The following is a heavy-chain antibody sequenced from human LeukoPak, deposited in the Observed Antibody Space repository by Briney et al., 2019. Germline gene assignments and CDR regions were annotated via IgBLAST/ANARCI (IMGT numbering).Heavy chain of an antibody. Sequence: GGSLRLSCAASGFTFSSYGMHWVRQAPGKGLEWVAVISYDGSNKYYADSVKGRFTISRDNSKNTLYLQMNSLRAEDTAVYYCAKDSQGSRRPHYFDYWGREPWSPSPQ. CDR2: ISYDGSNK. CDR3: AKDSQGSRRPHYFDY. J-gene: IGHJ4*02. D-gene: IGHD2-2*01. CDR1: GFTFSSYG. V-gene: IGHV3-30*18.